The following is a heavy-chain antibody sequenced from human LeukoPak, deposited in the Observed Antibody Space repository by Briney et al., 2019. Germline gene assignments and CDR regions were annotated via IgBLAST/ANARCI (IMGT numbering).Heavy chain of an antibody. J-gene: IGHJ4*02. CDR3: ARDALPQRYSSGWYLDY. Sequence: GGSLRLSCAASGFTFSSYAMHWVRQAPGKGLEWVAVISYDGSNKYYADSVKGRFTISRDNSKNTLYLQMNSLRAEDTAVYYCARDALPQRYSSGWYLDYWGQGTLVTVSS. CDR2: ISYDGSNK. CDR1: GFTFSSYA. D-gene: IGHD6-19*01. V-gene: IGHV3-30*04.